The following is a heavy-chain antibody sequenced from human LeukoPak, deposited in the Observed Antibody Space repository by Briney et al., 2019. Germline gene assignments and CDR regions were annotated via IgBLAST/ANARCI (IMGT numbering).Heavy chain of an antibody. J-gene: IGHJ4*02. V-gene: IGHV3-7*03. CDR3: AKYRYSYGDLDY. Sequence: GGSLRLSCAASGFSFRTYYMTWVRQAPGRGLEWVAHISSDGTATWYVDSVKGRFAISRDNAKNSLYLQMNSLRAEDTAVYYCAKYRYSYGDLDYWGQGTLVSVSS. CDR2: ISSDGTAT. CDR1: GFSFRTYY. D-gene: IGHD5-18*01.